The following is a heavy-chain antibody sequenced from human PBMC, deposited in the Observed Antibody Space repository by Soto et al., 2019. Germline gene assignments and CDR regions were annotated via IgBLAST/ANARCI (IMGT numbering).Heavy chain of an antibody. CDR1: GFTFSSYW. J-gene: IGHJ4*02. Sequence: PGGSLRHSCAASGFTFSSYWMHWVRQVPGKGLVWVSRISNDGSNRHYADSVKGRFTISRDNAKNTLYLQMNSLRAEDTAEYLCARGGYRGYENGRVVAGYWGQGTLVTVSS. CDR3: ARGGYRGYENGRVVAGY. V-gene: IGHV3-74*01. D-gene: IGHD5-12*01. CDR2: ISNDGSNR.